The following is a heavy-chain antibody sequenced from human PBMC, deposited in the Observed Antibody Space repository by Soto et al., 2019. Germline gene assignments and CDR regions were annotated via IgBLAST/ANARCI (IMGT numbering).Heavy chain of an antibody. D-gene: IGHD6-13*01. V-gene: IGHV4-59*01. J-gene: IGHJ1*01. CDR2: IYYSGNS. Sequence: SETLSLTCTVSCDSIRTYYWSWIRQPPGKGLEWIGNIYYSGNSNYNPSLRSRVTISVDTSKNQFSLKLSSVTAADTAVYYCARAKYSSSGGEDFQHWGQGILVNVSS. CDR3: ARAKYSSSGGEDFQH. CDR1: CDSIRTYY.